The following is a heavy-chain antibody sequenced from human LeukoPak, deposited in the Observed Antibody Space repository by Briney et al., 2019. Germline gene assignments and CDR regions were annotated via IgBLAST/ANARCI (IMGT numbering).Heavy chain of an antibody. CDR3: ARDEVVVVVPAAISPKTLDY. CDR1: GYTFTSYG. Sequence: ASVKVSCKASGYTFTSYGISWVRQAPGQGLEWMGWISAYNGNTNYAQKPQGRVTMTTDTSTSTAYMELRSLRSDDAAVYYCARDEVVVVVPAAISPKTLDYWGQGTLVTVSS. D-gene: IGHD2-2*02. J-gene: IGHJ4*02. CDR2: ISAYNGNT. V-gene: IGHV1-18*01.